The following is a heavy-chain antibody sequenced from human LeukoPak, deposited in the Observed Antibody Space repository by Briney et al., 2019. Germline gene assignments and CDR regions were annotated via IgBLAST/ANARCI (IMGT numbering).Heavy chain of an antibody. CDR1: GGTFSSYA. CDR2: IIPILGIA. CDR3: ARGGTTVTTPPADY. Sequence: SVKVSRKASGGTFSSYAISWVRQAPGQGLEWMGRIIPILGIANYAQKFQGRVTITADKSTSTAYMELSSLRSEDTAVYYCARGGTTVTTPPADYWGQGTLVTVSS. V-gene: IGHV1-69*04. D-gene: IGHD4-17*01. J-gene: IGHJ4*02.